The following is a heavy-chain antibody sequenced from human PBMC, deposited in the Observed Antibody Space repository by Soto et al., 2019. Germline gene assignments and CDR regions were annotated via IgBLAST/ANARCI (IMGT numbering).Heavy chain of an antibody. Sequence: KPSETLSLTCTVSGGSISSSSYYWGWIRQPPGKGPEWIGSVYYTGSTYDNPSLKSRITLSVDRSKNQFSLKLSSVTAADTAVYYCARLLYDSRGYYYFDYWGRGTLVTVSS. CDR3: ARLLYDSRGYYYFDY. CDR1: GGSISSSSYY. J-gene: IGHJ4*02. D-gene: IGHD3-22*01. V-gene: IGHV4-39*01. CDR2: VYYTGST.